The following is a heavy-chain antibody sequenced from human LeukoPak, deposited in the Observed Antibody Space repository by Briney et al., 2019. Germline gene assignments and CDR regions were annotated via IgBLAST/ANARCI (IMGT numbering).Heavy chain of an antibody. J-gene: IGHJ2*01. CDR1: GGTFSSYA. CDR2: IILILGIA. Sequence: ASVKVSCKASGGTFSSYAISWVRQAPGQGLEWMGRIILILGIANYAQKFQGRVTITADKSTSTAYMELSSLRSEDTAVYYCALPTSSSTLDWYFDLWGRGTLVTVSS. V-gene: IGHV1-69*04. D-gene: IGHD6-6*01. CDR3: ALPTSSSTLDWYFDL.